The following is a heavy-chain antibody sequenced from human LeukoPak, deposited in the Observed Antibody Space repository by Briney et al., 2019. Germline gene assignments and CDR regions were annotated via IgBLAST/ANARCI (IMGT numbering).Heavy chain of an antibody. Sequence: SETLSLTCAVYGGSFSGYYWSWIRQPAGKGLEWIGRIYISGSTNYNPSLKSRVTMSVDTSKNHFSLKLSSVTAADTAVYYCARDVGQLAGLTWGQGTLVTVSS. CDR3: ARDVGQLAGLT. D-gene: IGHD6-6*01. V-gene: IGHV4-4*07. CDR2: IYISGST. J-gene: IGHJ5*02. CDR1: GGSFSGYY.